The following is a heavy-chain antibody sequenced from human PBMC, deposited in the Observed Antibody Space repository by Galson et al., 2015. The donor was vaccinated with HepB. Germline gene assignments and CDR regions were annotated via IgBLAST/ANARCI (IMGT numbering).Heavy chain of an antibody. J-gene: IGHJ6*02. V-gene: IGHV3-30*03. Sequence: SLRLSCAASGFIFRTYGIHWVRQTPGKGLEWVAAISDDGNQKYYADSVKGRFTISRDNSKNTLQLQMNGLRAEDTAVFYCARSGYSVGMFGMDVWGQGTTVTVSS. CDR2: ISDDGNQK. D-gene: IGHD3-22*01. CDR1: GFIFRTYG. CDR3: ARSGYSVGMFGMDV.